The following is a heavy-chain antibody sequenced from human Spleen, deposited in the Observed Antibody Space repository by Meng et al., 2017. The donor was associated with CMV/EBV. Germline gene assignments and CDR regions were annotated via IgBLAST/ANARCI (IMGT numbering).Heavy chain of an antibody. J-gene: IGHJ4*02. D-gene: IGHD3-22*01. CDR2: ISPYNGYT. Sequence: ASVKVSCKASGYTFTDYYIHWVRQAPGQGLEWIGWISPYNGYTLYAQKLQGRVTMTTDTSTNTAYMDLRSLKSDDTAVYYCARVPAPYYYDSSGPFDHWGQGTLVTVSS. CDR3: ARVPAPYYYDSSGPFDH. CDR1: GYTFTDYY. V-gene: IGHV1-18*04.